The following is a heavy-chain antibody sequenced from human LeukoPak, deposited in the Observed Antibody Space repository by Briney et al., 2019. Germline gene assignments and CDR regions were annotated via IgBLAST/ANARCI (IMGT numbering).Heavy chain of an antibody. V-gene: IGHV3-48*04. D-gene: IGHD4-17*01. CDR2: VSSSSSTI. CDR1: GFTFSSYS. CDR3: ARDAYGDYYYYYGMDV. Sequence: GGSLRLSCAASGFTFSSYSMNWVRQAPGKELEWVSYVSSSSSTIYYADSVKGRFTISRDNAKNSLYLQMNSLRAEDTAVYYCARDAYGDYYYYYGMDVWGQGTTVTVSS. J-gene: IGHJ6*02.